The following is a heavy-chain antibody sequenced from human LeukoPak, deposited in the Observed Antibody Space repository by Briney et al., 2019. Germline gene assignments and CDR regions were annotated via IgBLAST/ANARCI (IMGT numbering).Heavy chain of an antibody. CDR1: GFTFSSFG. Sequence: GGSLRLSCAASGFTFSSFGMSWVRQAPGKGLEWVSAISSTGGTAYYADSVKGRFTISRDNSKNTLYLQMNSLRAEDTAVYYCARAQYSSGWYFDYWGQGTLVTVSS. CDR3: ARAQYSSGWYFDY. CDR2: ISSTGGTA. D-gene: IGHD6-19*01. V-gene: IGHV3-23*01. J-gene: IGHJ4*02.